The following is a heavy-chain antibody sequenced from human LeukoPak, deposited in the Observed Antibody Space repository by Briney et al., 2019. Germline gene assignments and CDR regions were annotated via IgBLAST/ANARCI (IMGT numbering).Heavy chain of an antibody. CDR2: ISGSDDGT. CDR3: AKRGPIYSSTPGNYFDY. D-gene: IGHD3-10*01. V-gene: IGHV3-23*01. CDR1: GFTFRNCG. Sequence: PGESLRLSCVASGFTFRNCGMTWVRQAPGKGLEWVSTISGSDDGTYYADSVRGRFTISRDNSKNTLYLQMRALRDEDTATYYCAKRGPIYSSTPGNYFDYWGQGTLVTVSS. J-gene: IGHJ4*02.